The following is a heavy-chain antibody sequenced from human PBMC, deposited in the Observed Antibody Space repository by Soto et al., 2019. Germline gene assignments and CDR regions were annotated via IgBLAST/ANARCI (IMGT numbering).Heavy chain of an antibody. CDR1: GFTFSSYA. CDR2: ISYDGSNK. V-gene: IGHV3-30*04. D-gene: IGHD2-15*01. Sequence: GGSLRLSCAASGFTFSSYAMHWVRQAPGKGLEWVAVISYDGSNKYYADSGKGRFTISRDNSKNTLYLQMNSLRAEDTAVYYCARGAVAHHSRYFDYWGQGTLFTVSS. J-gene: IGHJ4*02. CDR3: ARGAVAHHSRYFDY.